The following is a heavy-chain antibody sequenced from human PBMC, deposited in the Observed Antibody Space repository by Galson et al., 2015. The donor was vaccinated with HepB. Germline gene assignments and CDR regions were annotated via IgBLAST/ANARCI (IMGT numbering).Heavy chain of an antibody. D-gene: IGHD2-21*02. CDR1: GFTFRSYA. CDR3: AKLLRGGDRKPIDY. CDR2: ISGSGGST. J-gene: IGHJ4*02. Sequence: SLRLSCAASGFTFRSYAMSWVRQAPGKGLEWVSGISGSGGSTYYADSVKGRFTISRDNSKNTLYLQMNSLRAEDTAVYYCAKLLRGGDRKPIDYWGQGTLVTVSS. V-gene: IGHV3-23*01.